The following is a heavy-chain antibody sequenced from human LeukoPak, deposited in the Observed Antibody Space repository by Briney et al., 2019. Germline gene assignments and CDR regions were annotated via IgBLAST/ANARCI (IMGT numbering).Heavy chain of an antibody. CDR2: INHSGST. CDR1: GGSFSGYY. Sequence: SETLSLTCAVYGGSFSGYYWSWIRQPPGQGLEWIGEINHSGSTNYNPSLKSRVTISVDTSKNQFSLKLSSVTAADTAVYYCARDRRSGSYYFNYYYYGMDVWGQGTTVTVSS. D-gene: IGHD1-26*01. V-gene: IGHV4-34*01. J-gene: IGHJ6*02. CDR3: ARDRRSGSYYFNYYYYGMDV.